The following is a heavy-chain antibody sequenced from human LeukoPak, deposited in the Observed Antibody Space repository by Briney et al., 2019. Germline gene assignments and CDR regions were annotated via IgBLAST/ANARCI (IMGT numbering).Heavy chain of an antibody. J-gene: IGHJ6*02. CDR2: IYSGGST. V-gene: IGHV3-66*02. Sequence: GGSLRLSCAASGFTVSSNYMSWVRQAPGKGLEWVSVIYSGGSTYYADSVKGRFTISRDNSKNTLYPQMNSLRAEDTAVYYCATSYYYYGMDVWGQGTTVTVSS. CDR3: ATSYYYYGMDV. CDR1: GFTVSSNY.